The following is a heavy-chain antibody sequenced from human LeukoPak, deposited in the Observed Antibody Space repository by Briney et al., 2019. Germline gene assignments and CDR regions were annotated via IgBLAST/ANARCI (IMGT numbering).Heavy chain of an antibody. CDR2: INAGNGNT. Sequence: ASVTVSCKASGYTFTSYAMHWVRQAPGQRLEWMGWINAGNGNTKYSQKFQGRVTITGDTSASTAYMELSSLRSEDTAVYYCARDPGYGDFDAFDIWGQGTMVTVSS. V-gene: IGHV1-3*01. CDR3: ARDPGYGDFDAFDI. D-gene: IGHD4-17*01. J-gene: IGHJ3*02. CDR1: GYTFTSYA.